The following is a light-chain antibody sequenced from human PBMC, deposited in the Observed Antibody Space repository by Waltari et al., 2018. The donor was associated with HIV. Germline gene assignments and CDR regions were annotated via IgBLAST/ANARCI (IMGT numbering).Light chain of an antibody. J-gene: IGKJ2*01. Sequence: DIQMTQSPSPLSASVGDRVTITCRASESINSHIRFYLNWYQQKPGKAPKLLISSAYSLQSGVPSRFSGSESGTDFTLTITNLQPEDFATYYCQQTHIAPYTFGQGTKLEIK. V-gene: IGKV1-39*01. CDR1: ESINSHIRFY. CDR2: SAY. CDR3: QQTHIAPYT.